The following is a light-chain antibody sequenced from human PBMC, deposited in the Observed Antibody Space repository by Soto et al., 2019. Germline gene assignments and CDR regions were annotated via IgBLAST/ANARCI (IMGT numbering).Light chain of an antibody. Sequence: QSVLTQPPSASGTPGQRVTISCSGSSANIGSNTVNWYQQLPGTAPKLLIYSNNQRPSGVPDRFSGSKSGTSASLAISGLQSEDEADYSCASWDDTLNGGVFGAGTKVTGL. CDR1: SANIGSNT. V-gene: IGLV1-44*01. CDR3: ASWDDTLNGGV. CDR2: SNN. J-gene: IGLJ1*01.